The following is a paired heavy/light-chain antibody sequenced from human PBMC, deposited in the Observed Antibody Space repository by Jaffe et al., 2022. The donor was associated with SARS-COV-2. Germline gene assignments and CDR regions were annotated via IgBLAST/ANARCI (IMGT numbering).Light chain of an antibody. J-gene: IGKJ3*01. CDR1: QGIRNS. CDR2: AAS. V-gene: IGKV1-27*01. CDR3: QKYDSGPFT. Sequence: DIQMTQSPSSLSASVGDRVTITCRASQGIRNSLAWYQQKPGKVPKLLIYAASTLQSGVPSRFSGTGFGTDFTLTISSLQPEDIATYYCQKYDSGPFTFGPGTKVDIK.
Heavy chain of an antibody. CDR2: ISYDGSNK. CDR1: GFTFSNYG. J-gene: IGHJ4*02. V-gene: IGHV3-30*18. CDR3: VKDIGYKSNWYGGQY. D-gene: IGHD6-13*01. Sequence: QVQLVESGGGVVQPGRSLRLSCAASGFTFSNYGMHWVRQAPGKGLEWVALISYDGSNKNYADSVKGRFTISRDDSKNTLDLQMSSLRAEDTAVYYCVKDIGYKSNWYGGQYWGQGTLVTVSS.